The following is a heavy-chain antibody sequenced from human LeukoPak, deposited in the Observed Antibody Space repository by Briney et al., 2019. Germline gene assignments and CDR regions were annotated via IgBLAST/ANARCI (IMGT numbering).Heavy chain of an antibody. V-gene: IGHV1-2*06. CDR2: INPNSGDT. CDR3: ARDYCSSTSCLFDY. CDR1: GYTFTAYH. D-gene: IGHD2-2*01. Sequence: ASVKVSCKASGYTFTAYHMHWVRQAPGQGLEWMGRINPNSGDTNYAQKFQGRVTMTRDTSISTAYMELSRLRSDGTAVYYCARDYCSSTSCLFDYWGQGTLDSVSS. J-gene: IGHJ4*02.